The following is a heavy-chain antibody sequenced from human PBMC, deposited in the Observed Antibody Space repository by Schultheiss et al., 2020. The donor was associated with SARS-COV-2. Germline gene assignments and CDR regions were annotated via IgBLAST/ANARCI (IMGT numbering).Heavy chain of an antibody. CDR1: GFTFSSYS. Sequence: GGSLRLSCAASGFTFSSYSMNWVRRAPGKGLEWVSAISGSGGSTYYADSVKGRFTISRDNSKNTLYLQMNSLRAEDTAVYYCAKDLGDPGGEGYYYGMDVWGQGTTVTVSS. J-gene: IGHJ6*02. CDR3: AKDLGDPGGEGYYYGMDV. V-gene: IGHV3-23*01. D-gene: IGHD2-8*02. CDR2: ISGSGGST.